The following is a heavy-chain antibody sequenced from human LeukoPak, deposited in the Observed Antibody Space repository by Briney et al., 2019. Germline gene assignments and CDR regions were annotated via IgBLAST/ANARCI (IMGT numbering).Heavy chain of an antibody. CDR3: ARNSCPSGSCYENRGYFDY. CDR2: IYTSGST. D-gene: IGHD2-15*01. V-gene: IGHV4-61*02. Sequence: SQTLSLTCTVSGGSISSATYYWSWIRQPAGKGLEWTGRIYTSGSTNYNPSLKSRVTISVDTSKNQFSLKLSSVTAADTAVYYCARNSCPSGSCYENRGYFDYWGQGTLVTVSS. J-gene: IGHJ4*02. CDR1: GGSISSATYY.